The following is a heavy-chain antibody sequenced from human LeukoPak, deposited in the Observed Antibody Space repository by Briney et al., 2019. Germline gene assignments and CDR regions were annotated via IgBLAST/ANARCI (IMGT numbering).Heavy chain of an antibody. CDR1: GYTLTELS. V-gene: IGHV1-24*01. D-gene: IGHD3-10*01. CDR2: FDPEDGET. Sequence: ASVKVSCKVSGYTLTELSMHWVRQAPGKGLEWMGGFDPEDGETIYAQKFQGRVTITADESTSTAYMELSSLRSEDTAVYYCASTVRFTMVRGVIYYYYGMDVWGQGTTVTVSS. CDR3: ASTVRFTMVRGVIYYYYGMDV. J-gene: IGHJ6*02.